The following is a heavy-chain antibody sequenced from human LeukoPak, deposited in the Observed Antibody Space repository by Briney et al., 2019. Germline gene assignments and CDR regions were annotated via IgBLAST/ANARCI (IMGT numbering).Heavy chain of an antibody. CDR2: IYTSGST. Sequence: PSETLSLTCTVSGGSISSGSYYWSWIRQPAGKGLEWIGRIYTSGSTNYNPSLKSRVTISVDTSKNQFSLKLSSVTAVDTAVYYCARTYYDFWSGYYFDYWGQGTLVTVSS. V-gene: IGHV4-61*02. CDR3: ARTYYDFWSGYYFDY. CDR1: GGSISSGSYY. J-gene: IGHJ4*02. D-gene: IGHD3-3*01.